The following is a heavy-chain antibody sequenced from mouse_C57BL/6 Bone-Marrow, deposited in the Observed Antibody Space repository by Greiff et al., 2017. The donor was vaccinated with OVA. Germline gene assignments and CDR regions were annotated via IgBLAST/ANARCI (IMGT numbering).Heavy chain of an antibody. CDR1: GFTFSSYA. CDR2: ISDGGSYT. J-gene: IGHJ2*01. Sequence: EVKLVESGGGLVKPGGSLKLSCAASGFTFSSYAMSWVRQTPEKRLEWVATISDGGSYTYYPDNVKGRFTISRDNAKNNLYLQMSHLKSEDTAMYYCARVGMGLDYWGQGTTLTVSS. D-gene: IGHD2-10*02. V-gene: IGHV5-4*03. CDR3: ARVGMGLDY.